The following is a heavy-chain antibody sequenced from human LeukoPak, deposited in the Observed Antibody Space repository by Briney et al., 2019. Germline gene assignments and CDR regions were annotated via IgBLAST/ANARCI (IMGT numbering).Heavy chain of an antibody. Sequence: SETLSLTCAVSGGSFSGYYWSWIRQPPGKGLEWIGEINHSGSTNYNPSLKSRVTISVDTSKNQFSLKLSSVTAADTAVYYCAKSGYSSGWAFDYWGQGTLVTVSS. J-gene: IGHJ4*02. D-gene: IGHD6-19*01. CDR1: GGSFSGYY. CDR2: INHSGST. CDR3: AKSGYSSGWAFDY. V-gene: IGHV4-34*01.